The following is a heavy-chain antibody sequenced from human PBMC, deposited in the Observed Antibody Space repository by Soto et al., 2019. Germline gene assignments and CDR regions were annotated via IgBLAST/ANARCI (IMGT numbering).Heavy chain of an antibody. CDR2: IYYSGST. CDR3: ARDRRGYYDFWSGSSYYGMDV. Sequence: PSETLSLTCTVSGGSISSGGYYWSWIRQHPGKGLEWIGYIYYSGSTYYNPSLKSRVTISVDTSKNQFSLKLSSVTAADTAVYYCARDRRGYYDFWSGSSYYGMDVWGQGTTGTVSS. V-gene: IGHV4-31*03. D-gene: IGHD3-3*01. J-gene: IGHJ6*02. CDR1: GGSISSGGYY.